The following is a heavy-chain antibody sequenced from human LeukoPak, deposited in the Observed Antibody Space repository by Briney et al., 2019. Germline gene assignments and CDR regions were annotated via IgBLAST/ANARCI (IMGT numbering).Heavy chain of an antibody. V-gene: IGHV3-9*01. CDR1: GFTFDDYA. CDR2: ISWNSGSI. CDR3: AKDSAFYYIDV. J-gene: IGHJ6*03. Sequence: GGSLRLSCAASGFTFDDYAMHWVRHAPGKGLEWVSGISWNSGSIDYADSVKGRFTIPRDNSKNTLYLQMNSLKGDDTAVYYCAKDSAFYYIDVWGKGTTVIISS.